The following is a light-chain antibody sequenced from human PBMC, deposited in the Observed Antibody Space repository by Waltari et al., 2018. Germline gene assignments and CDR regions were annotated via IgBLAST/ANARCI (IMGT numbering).Light chain of an antibody. V-gene: IGLV1-47*01. CDR3: AAWDDSLRSVL. J-gene: IGLJ3*02. Sequence: QSVLTQPPSASGTPGQTVPIPRPGVNFHTRTYYVYWSLQLPETAPRPLLFKTHQRPAGVPDRFSASNSGTSASLVISGLRSEDEGTYYCAAWDDSLRSVLFGGGTKLTVL. CDR1: NFHTRTYY. CDR2: KTH.